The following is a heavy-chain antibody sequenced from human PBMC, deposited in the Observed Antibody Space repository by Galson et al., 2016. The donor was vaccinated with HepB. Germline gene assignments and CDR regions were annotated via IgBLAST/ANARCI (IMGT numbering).Heavy chain of an antibody. V-gene: IGHV3-66*01. J-gene: IGHJ4*02. CDR1: GVTVSNNY. CDR3: ARDTWTWN. D-gene: IGHD3/OR15-3a*01. CDR2: IYSGGDT. Sequence: SLRLSCAASGVTVSNNYMSWVRQAPGRGLEWVSVIYSGGDTYYADSVQGRFPIFRDNFENTVYLQINSLRAKDTAIYYCARDTWTWNGGQGTLVTVSS.